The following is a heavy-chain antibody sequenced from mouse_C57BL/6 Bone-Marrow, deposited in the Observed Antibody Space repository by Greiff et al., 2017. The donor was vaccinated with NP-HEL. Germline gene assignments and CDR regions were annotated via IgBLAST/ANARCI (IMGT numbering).Heavy chain of an antibody. J-gene: IGHJ4*01. CDR2: INPNYGTT. CDR1: GYSFSDYN. V-gene: IGHV1-39*01. D-gene: IGHD4-1*01. CDR3: ALSNWDVRYYAMDY. Sequence: VQLQQSGPELVKPGASVKISCKASGYSFSDYNMNWVKQSNGKSLEWIGVINPNYGTTSYNQKFKGKATLTVDQSSSTAYMQLNSLTSEDSAVYYCALSNWDVRYYAMDYWGQGTSVTVSS.